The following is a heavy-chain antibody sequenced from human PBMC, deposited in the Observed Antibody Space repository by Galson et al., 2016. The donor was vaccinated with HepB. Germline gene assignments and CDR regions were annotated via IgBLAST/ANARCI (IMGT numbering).Heavy chain of an antibody. CDR1: GGSINSGDYY. J-gene: IGHJ3*02. D-gene: IGHD3-10*01. V-gene: IGHV4-30-4*01. CDR2: IFYSGST. Sequence: TLSLTCTVSGGSINSGDYYWSWIRQPPGKGLEWIGYIFYSGSTYYKPSLKSRVIILVYTSKNQFSLKLSSVTAADTAVYFCGRLYGSGRYWDAFDIWGQGTMVTVSS. CDR3: GRLYGSGRYWDAFDI.